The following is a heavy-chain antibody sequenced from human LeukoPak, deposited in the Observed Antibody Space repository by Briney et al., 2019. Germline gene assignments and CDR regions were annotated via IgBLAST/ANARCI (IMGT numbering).Heavy chain of an antibody. CDR2: ISYSGAT. D-gene: IGHD1-1*01. CDR1: GGTVTSSTYF. J-gene: IGHJ3*02. Sequence: PSETLSLTCTLSGGTVTSSTYFWGWIRQPPGKGLEWIGSISYSGATYYNPSLKSRVSMSVHTSKNQFSLKLSSVTAADTAVYYCARSRGTIYRADVFDIWGQGTMVTVSS. V-gene: IGHV4-39*07. CDR3: ARSRGTIYRADVFDI.